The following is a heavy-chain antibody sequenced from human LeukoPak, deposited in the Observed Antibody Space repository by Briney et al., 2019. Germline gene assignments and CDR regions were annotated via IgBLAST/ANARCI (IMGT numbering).Heavy chain of an antibody. D-gene: IGHD3-10*01. J-gene: IGHJ3*02. Sequence: GASVKVSCKASGYTFTSYGISWVRRAPGQGLEWMGWIGTFNGHTNYAQKVQGRVTMATDTSTSTVYMELRSLRSDDTAVYYCARDWYYYDSRSYDTFDIWGQGTMVTVSP. CDR3: ARDWYYYDSRSYDTFDI. V-gene: IGHV1-18*01. CDR2: IGTFNGHT. CDR1: GYTFTSYG.